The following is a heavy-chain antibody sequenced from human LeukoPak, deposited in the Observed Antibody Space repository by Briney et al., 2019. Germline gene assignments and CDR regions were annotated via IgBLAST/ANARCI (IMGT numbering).Heavy chain of an antibody. CDR1: GGSFSGYY. V-gene: IGHV4-34*01. Sequence: PSETLSLTCAVYGGSFSGYYWSWIRQPPGKGLEWIGEINHSGSTSYNPSLKSRVTISVDTSKNQFSLKLSSVTAADTAVYYCASASYGAPSDYWGQGTLVTVSS. J-gene: IGHJ4*02. CDR2: INHSGST. CDR3: ASASYGAPSDY. D-gene: IGHD4-17*01.